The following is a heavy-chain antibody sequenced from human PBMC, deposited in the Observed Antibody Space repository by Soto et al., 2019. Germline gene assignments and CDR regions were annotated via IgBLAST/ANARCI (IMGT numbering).Heavy chain of an antibody. CDR2: IKNDGSGT. CDR1: GFSLSDYW. J-gene: IGHJ6*02. Sequence: VQLVESVGGSVQPGGSLRLSCSASGFSLSDYWIHWVRHLPGKGLVWVSRIKNDGSGTSYADSVIGRFTISRDNAKNTLYLQMNSLRVDDTAVYYCARGPEGDRSGNYGLSVWGQGTTVIVSS. CDR3: ARGPEGDRSGNYGLSV. V-gene: IGHV3-74*01. D-gene: IGHD3-22*01.